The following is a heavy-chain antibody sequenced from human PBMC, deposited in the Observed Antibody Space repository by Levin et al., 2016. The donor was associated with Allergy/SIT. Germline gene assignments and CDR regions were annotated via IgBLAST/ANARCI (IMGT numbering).Heavy chain of an antibody. V-gene: IGHV3-23*01. CDR3: AKDRSGYYYDSSGLGAWDY. CDR2: ISAGGGST. J-gene: IGHJ4*02. D-gene: IGHD3-22*01. Sequence: VRQAPGKGLEWVSGISAGGGSTYYADSVKGRFTISRDNSKNTLYLQMNSLRAEDTAVYYCAKDRSGYYYDSSGLGAWDYWGQGTLVTVSS.